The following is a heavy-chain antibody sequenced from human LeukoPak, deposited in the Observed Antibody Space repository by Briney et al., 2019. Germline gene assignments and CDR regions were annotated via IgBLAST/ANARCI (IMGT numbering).Heavy chain of an antibody. CDR2: INSDGSST. D-gene: IGHD2-15*01. Sequence: PGGSLRLSCAASGFTFSSYWMHWVRQAPGKGLVWVSGINSDGSSTNYADSVKGRFTISRDNAKNTLYLQMNSLRAEDTAVYYCAREEVSFAARGYWGQGTLVTVSS. J-gene: IGHJ4*02. CDR1: GFTFSSYW. V-gene: IGHV3-74*01. CDR3: AREEVSFAARGY.